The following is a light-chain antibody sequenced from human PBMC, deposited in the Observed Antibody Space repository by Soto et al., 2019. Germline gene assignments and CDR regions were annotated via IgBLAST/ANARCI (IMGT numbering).Light chain of an antibody. V-gene: IGKV1-9*01. Sequence: IHLTQSPSSLSASVGERVTITCRASQDIDSYLAWYQQKPGKAPKLLISVASTLQRGVPSRFSGSGSGTDFTLTISSLQPEDFATYYCQQLSNYPITFGQGTRLEIK. CDR3: QQLSNYPIT. CDR2: VAS. J-gene: IGKJ5*01. CDR1: QDIDSY.